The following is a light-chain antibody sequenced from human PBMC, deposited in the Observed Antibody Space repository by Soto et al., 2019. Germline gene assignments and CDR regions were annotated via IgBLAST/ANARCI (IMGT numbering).Light chain of an antibody. V-gene: IGLV2-14*01. J-gene: IGLJ2*01. CDR3: SSSTSSSTLVV. CDR1: SSDVGAYTY. CDR2: EVS. Sequence: QSALTQPASVSGSPGQSITISCTGTSSDVGAYTYVSWYQQHPGKAPKLMIFEVSNRPSGASNRFSGSKSGNTASLTISCLQAEDEADYYCSSSTSSSTLVVFGGGTKLTVL.